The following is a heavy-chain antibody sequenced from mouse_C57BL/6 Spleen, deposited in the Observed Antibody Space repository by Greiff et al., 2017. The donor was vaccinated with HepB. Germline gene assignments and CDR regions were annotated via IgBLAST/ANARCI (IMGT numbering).Heavy chain of an antibody. J-gene: IGHJ4*01. CDR1: GFTFSSYA. D-gene: IGHD2-1*01. V-gene: IGHV5-9-1*02. Sequence: EVMLVESGEGLVKPGGSLKLSCAASGFTFSSYAMSWVRQTPEKRLEWVAYISSGGDYIYYADTVKGRFTISRDNARNTLYLQMSILKSEDTAMYYCTRGGLPIYYGNAGAMDYWGQGTSVTVSS. CDR3: TRGGLPIYYGNAGAMDY. CDR2: ISSGGDYI.